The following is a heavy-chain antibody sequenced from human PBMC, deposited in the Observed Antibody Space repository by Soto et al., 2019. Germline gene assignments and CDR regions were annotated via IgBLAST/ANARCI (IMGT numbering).Heavy chain of an antibody. CDR3: AKGWDYYDSSGPGDYFDY. J-gene: IGHJ4*02. CDR2: ISWNSGSI. D-gene: IGHD3-22*01. Sequence: GGSLRLSSAACRFTFDDYAMHWVRQAPGKGMEWVSGISWNSGSIGYADSVKGRFTISRDNAKNSLYLQMNSLRAEDTALYYCAKGWDYYDSSGPGDYFDYWGQGTLVTVSS. CDR1: RFTFDDYA. V-gene: IGHV3-9*01.